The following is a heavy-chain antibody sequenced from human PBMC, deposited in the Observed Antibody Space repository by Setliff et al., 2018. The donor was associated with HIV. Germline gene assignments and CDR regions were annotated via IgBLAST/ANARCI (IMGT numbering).Heavy chain of an antibody. D-gene: IGHD3-3*01. Sequence: ASVKVSCKASGYTFSRYSMNWVRQAPGQGLEWMGWINTDSGTPTYAQAFTGRFVFSLDTSVSTAFLQITSLKAEDTAVYYCARGDHDVWGVYSNFFDSWGQGTLVTVSS. J-gene: IGHJ5*01. CDR2: INTDSGTP. CDR1: GYTFSRYS. CDR3: ARGDHDVWGVYSNFFDS. V-gene: IGHV7-4-1*02.